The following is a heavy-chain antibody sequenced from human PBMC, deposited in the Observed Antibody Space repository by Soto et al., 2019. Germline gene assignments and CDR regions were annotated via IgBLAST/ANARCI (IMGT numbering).Heavy chain of an antibody. J-gene: IGHJ4*02. V-gene: IGHV3-30*18. D-gene: IGHD6-13*01. CDR1: GFTFRNYG. CDR2: ISHDGSDK. CDR3: AKENQHLVHDY. Sequence: QVQLVESGGGVVRPGRSLRLTCAASGFTFRNYGMHWVRQAPGKGLEWVAVISHDGSDKYYADSMKGRFIISRDNSENTLFLTMNSLKPEDTAVYYCAKENQHLVHDYGGQGTLVTVSS.